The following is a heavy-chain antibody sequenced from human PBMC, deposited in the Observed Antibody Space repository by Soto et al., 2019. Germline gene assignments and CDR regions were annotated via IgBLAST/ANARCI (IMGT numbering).Heavy chain of an antibody. J-gene: IGHJ3*02. CDR1: GGTFSSYA. D-gene: IGHD1-26*01. V-gene: IGHV1-69*13. CDR2: IIPIFGTA. CDR3: ARGVGGMIWGAFDI. Sequence: SVKVSCKASGGTFSSYAISWVRQAPGQGLEWMGGIIPIFGTANYAQKFQGRVTITADESKSTDYMELSSLRSEDTAVYYCARGVGGMIWGAFDIWGQGRMVTVSS.